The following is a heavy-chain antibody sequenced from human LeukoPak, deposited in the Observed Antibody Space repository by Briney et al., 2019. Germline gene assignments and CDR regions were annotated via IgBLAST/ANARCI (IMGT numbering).Heavy chain of an antibody. CDR3: ARNHYYGSGSHYFDY. J-gene: IGHJ4*02. V-gene: IGHV4-31*03. CDR2: IYYSGST. Sequence: TSQTLSLTCTVSGGSISSGGYYWSWIRQHPGKGLEWIGYIYYSGSTYYNPSLKSRVTISVDTSKNQFSLKLSSVTAADTAVYYCARNHYYGSGSHYFDYWGQGTLVTVSS. D-gene: IGHD3-10*01. CDR1: GGSISSGGYY.